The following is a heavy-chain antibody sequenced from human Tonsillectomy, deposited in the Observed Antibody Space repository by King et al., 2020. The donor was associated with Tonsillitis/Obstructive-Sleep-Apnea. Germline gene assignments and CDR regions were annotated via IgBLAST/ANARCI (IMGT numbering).Heavy chain of an antibody. D-gene: IGHD3-22*01. V-gene: IGHV5-10-1*03. CDR1: GYSFTSYW. J-gene: IGHJ6*02. CDR3: VRVISNYYYYGMDV. Sequence: VQLVESGAEVKKPGESLRISCEGSGYSFTSYWISWVRQMSGKGLEWMGRIDPSDSYTNYSPSFQGHVIISVDKSISTAYLQWSSLKASDTAMYYCVRVISNYYYYGMDVWGQGTTVTVSS. CDR2: IDPSDSYT.